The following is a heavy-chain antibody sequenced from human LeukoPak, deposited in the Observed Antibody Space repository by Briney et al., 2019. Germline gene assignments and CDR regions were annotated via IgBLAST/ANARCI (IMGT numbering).Heavy chain of an antibody. Sequence: GGSLRLSCAVSGVTFSSYAMSWVRQAPGKGLEWVSAISGSGGSTYYADSVKGRFTISRDNSENTLYLQMNSLRAEDPAVYYCTPQILGGISLFDYWGQGTLVTVSS. CDR1: GVTFSSYA. D-gene: IGHD2-15*01. J-gene: IGHJ4*02. V-gene: IGHV3-23*01. CDR3: TPQILGGISLFDY. CDR2: ISGSGGST.